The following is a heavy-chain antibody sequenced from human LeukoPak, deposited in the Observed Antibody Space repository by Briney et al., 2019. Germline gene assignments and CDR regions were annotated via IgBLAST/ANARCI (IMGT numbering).Heavy chain of an antibody. J-gene: IGHJ4*02. CDR3: ARGGGGNFDY. V-gene: IGHV4-31*03. CDR1: GGPISSGGYY. D-gene: IGHD3-16*01. CDR2: IYYSGST. Sequence: SETLSLTCTVSGGPISSGGYYWSWLRQHPGTGLEWIGYIYYSGSTYYNPSLKSRVTISVDTSKNQFSLKLSSVTAADTAVYYCARGGGGNFDYWGQGTLVTVSS.